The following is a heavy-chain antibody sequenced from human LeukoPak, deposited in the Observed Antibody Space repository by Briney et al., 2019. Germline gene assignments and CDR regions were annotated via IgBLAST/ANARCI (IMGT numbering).Heavy chain of an antibody. D-gene: IGHD3-10*01. J-gene: IGHJ4*02. CDR3: ASNAKGRDLDWEYYFDY. CDR2: ISYDGSNK. V-gene: IGHV3-30-3*01. Sequence: QPGRSLRLSCAASGFTFSSYAMHWVRQAPGKGLEWVAVISYDGSNKYYADSVKGRFTISRDNSKNTLYLQMNSLRAEDTAVYYCASNAKGRDLDWEYYFDYWGQGTLVTVSS. CDR1: GFTFSSYA.